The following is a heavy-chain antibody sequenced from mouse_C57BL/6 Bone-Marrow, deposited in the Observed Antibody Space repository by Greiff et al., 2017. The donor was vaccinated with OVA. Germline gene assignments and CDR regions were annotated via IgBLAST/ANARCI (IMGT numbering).Heavy chain of an antibody. J-gene: IGHJ2*01. CDR1: GYTFTSYW. V-gene: IGHV1-50*01. CDR2: IDPSDSYT. D-gene: IGHD1-1*01. CDR3: AREGPDYGRSP. Sequence: QVQLQQSGAELVKPGASVKLSCKASGYTFTSYWMQWVKQRPGQGLEWIGEIDPSDSYTNYNQKFQGKATLTVDTSSSTAYMQRSSLTSADSAVYYCAREGPDYGRSPWGQGTTLTVSS.